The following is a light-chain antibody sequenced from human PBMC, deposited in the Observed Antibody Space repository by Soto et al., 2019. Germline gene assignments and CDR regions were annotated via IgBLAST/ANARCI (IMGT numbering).Light chain of an antibody. V-gene: IGKV3-20*01. Sequence: EIVLAQAPGTMHFSPGNITTISCXASHSVTRYVARYQQKPGQAPRLLISDASGRATGIPDRFSGSGSETDFSLTINRLEPEDFAVYFCQQYGSSPITFGQGTRLENK. CDR2: DAS. CDR3: QQYGSSPIT. CDR1: HSVTRY. J-gene: IGKJ5*01.